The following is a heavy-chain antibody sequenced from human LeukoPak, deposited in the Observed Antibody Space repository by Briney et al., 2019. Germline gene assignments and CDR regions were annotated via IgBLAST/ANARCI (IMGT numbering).Heavy chain of an antibody. J-gene: IGHJ2*01. CDR1: GFTVSSNY. V-gene: IGHV3-53*01. Sequence: GGSLRLSCAASGFTVSSNYMNWVRQAPGKGLEWVSILYSGSDTYYADSVKGRFTISRDSSKNTLFLHMNSLRAEDTAVYYCARVGDHFHWYLDLWGRGTLVTVSS. D-gene: IGHD5-24*01. CDR2: LYSGSDT. CDR3: ARVGDHFHWYLDL.